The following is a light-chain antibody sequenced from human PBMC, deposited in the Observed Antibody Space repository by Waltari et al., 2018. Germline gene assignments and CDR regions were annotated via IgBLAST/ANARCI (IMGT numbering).Light chain of an antibody. J-gene: IGKJ3*01. CDR1: HNVLYSSSNKNY. CDR2: WAS. CDR3: QQYYFSPPT. V-gene: IGKV4-1*01. Sequence: DIVMTQSPDSLSLSLGERATFNCRSSHNVLYSSSNKNYLAWYQQKPGQPPKLLIYWASTRESGVPDRCSGSGSGTDFTLTISSLQAEDVAVYYCQQYYFSPPTFGPGTKVDIK.